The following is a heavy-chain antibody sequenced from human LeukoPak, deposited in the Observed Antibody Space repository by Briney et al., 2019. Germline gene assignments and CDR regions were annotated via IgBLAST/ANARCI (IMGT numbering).Heavy chain of an antibody. D-gene: IGHD4-17*01. Sequence: GESLKISCKGSGYSFTSYWIGWVRQMPGKGLEWMGIIYPGDSDTRYSPSFQGQVTISVDKSISTAYLQWSSLKASDTAMYYCARGDTTVTAGIAYFDYWGQGTLVTVSS. V-gene: IGHV5-51*01. CDR2: IYPGDSDT. CDR3: ARGDTTVTAGIAYFDY. CDR1: GYSFTSYW. J-gene: IGHJ4*02.